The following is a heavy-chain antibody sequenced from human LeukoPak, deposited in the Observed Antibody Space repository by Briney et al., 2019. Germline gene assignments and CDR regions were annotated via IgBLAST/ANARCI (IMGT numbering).Heavy chain of an antibody. CDR2: IYYSGST. D-gene: IGHD6-6*01. V-gene: IGHV4-59*11. J-gene: IGHJ4*02. CDR3: ARGIRIAARPYYLDY. Sequence: SETLSLTCTVSGGFISSHYWSWIRQPPGKGLEWIGYIYYSGSTNYNPSLKSRVTISVDTSKNQFSLKLSSVTAADTAVYYCARGIRIAARPYYLDYWGQGTLVTVSS. CDR1: GGFISSHY.